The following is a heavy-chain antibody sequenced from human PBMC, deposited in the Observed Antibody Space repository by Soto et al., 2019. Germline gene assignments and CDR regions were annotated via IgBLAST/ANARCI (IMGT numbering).Heavy chain of an antibody. CDR2: INHSGNT. Sequence: SETLSLTCAVYGGSFSGYYWSWIRQPPGKGLEWIGEINHSGNTNQNPSLKSRVTISVDTSKNQFSLKLKSVTAADTAVYYCARGISMILAVQQDAPDSYLFDSWGQGTRVTVSS. D-gene: IGHD3-22*01. V-gene: IGHV4-34*01. CDR1: GGSFSGYY. J-gene: IGHJ4*02. CDR3: ARGISMILAVQQDAPDSYLFDS.